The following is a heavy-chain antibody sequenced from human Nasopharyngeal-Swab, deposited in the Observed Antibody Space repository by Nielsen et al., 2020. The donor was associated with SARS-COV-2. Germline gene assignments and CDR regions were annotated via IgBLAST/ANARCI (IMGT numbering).Heavy chain of an antibody. V-gene: IGHV3-23*01. D-gene: IGHD6-19*01. Sequence: GGSLRLSCAASGFTFSDYAMSWVRQAPGKGLEWVSGITYNGRTTYYADSVKGRFTISRDNSKSTLSLQMSSLRAEDTAVYYCAKAFSAWFYDFWGQGTLVTVSS. CDR2: ITYNGRTT. CDR1: GFTFSDYA. J-gene: IGHJ4*02. CDR3: AKAFSAWFYDF.